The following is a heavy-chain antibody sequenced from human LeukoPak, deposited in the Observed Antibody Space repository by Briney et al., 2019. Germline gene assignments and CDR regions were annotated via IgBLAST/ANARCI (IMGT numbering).Heavy chain of an antibody. CDR1: GGSIRSDDYY. J-gene: IGHJ4*02. Sequence: PSQTLSLTCTVSGGSIRSDDYYWSWIRQHPGKGLEWIGYIYYSGNTYYTPSLESRVTISVDTSKNQFSLKLNSVTAAGTAVYYCARGISTGAELDYWGQGTLVTVSS. CDR3: ARGISTGAELDY. D-gene: IGHD1-1*01. V-gene: IGHV4-31*03. CDR2: IYYSGNT.